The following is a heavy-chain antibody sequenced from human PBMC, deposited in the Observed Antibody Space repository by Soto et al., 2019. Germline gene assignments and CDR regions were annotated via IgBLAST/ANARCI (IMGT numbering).Heavy chain of an antibody. CDR3: AKSHYGSGSYYNYFDY. CDR1: GFTFSSYG. V-gene: IGHV3-30*18. D-gene: IGHD3-10*01. Sequence: PGGSLRLSCAASGFTFSSYGMHWVRQAPGKGLEWVAVIVYDGSNKYYEESVKGRFTISRDNSKNTLYLQMNSLRAEDTAVYYCAKSHYGSGSYYNYFDYWGQGTLVTVSS. J-gene: IGHJ4*02. CDR2: IVYDGSNK.